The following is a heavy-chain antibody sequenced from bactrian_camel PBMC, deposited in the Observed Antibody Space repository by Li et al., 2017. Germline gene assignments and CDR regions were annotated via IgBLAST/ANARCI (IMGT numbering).Heavy chain of an antibody. V-gene: IGHV3S60*01. CDR1: GFTFDDSD. CDR2: ISSDGSS. CDR3: AAKRTSRYGGACDVIGYTY. J-gene: IGHJ4*01. D-gene: IGHD6*01. Sequence: VQLVESGGGSVQAGGSLRLSCTYSGFTFDDSDMAWYRQTAGHECELVSHISSDGSSYYPTSVKGRFALSQDKAKMTVYLQMNSLKPDDTAMYYCAAKRTSRYGGACDVIGYTYWGQGTQVTVS.